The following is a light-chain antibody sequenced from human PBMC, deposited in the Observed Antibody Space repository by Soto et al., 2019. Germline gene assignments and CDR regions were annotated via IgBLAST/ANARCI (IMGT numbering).Light chain of an antibody. CDR2: GDD. V-gene: IGLV1-40*01. CDR3: QSYDTSLSGAWV. J-gene: IGLJ3*02. CDR1: SSNLGAGFD. Sequence: QSVLTQPPSVSGAPGQRVTISCTGSSSNLGAGFDVHWYQHLPGRAPKLLINGDDNRPSGVPDRFSGSRSGTSASLAITGLQPEDEADYYCQSYDTSLSGAWVFGGGTKPTVL.